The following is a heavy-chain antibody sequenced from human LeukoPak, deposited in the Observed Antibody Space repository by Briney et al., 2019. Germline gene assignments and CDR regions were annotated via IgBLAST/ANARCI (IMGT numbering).Heavy chain of an antibody. D-gene: IGHD6-19*01. Sequence: SVKVSCKASGGTFSSYAISWVRQAPGQGLEWMGGIIPIFGTANYAQKFQGRVTITTDESTSTAYMELSSLRSDDSAVYYCAKNSSGGYSDYWGQGTLVTVSS. CDR1: GGTFSSYA. CDR3: AKNSSGGYSDY. J-gene: IGHJ4*02. CDR2: IIPIFGTA. V-gene: IGHV1-69*05.